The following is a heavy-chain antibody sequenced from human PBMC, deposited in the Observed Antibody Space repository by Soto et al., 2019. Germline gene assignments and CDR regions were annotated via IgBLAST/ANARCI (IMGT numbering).Heavy chain of an antibody. V-gene: IGHV1-3*01. CDR1: GYTFTSYA. CDR2: INAGNGNT. Sequence: ASVKVSCKASGYTFTSYAMHWVRQAPGQRLEWMGWINAGNGNTKYSQKFQGRVTITRDTSASTAYMELSSLRSEDTAVYYCARDRPKCSGGSCRYYYYGMDVWGQGTTVTVSS. J-gene: IGHJ6*02. CDR3: ARDRPKCSGGSCRYYYYGMDV. D-gene: IGHD2-15*01.